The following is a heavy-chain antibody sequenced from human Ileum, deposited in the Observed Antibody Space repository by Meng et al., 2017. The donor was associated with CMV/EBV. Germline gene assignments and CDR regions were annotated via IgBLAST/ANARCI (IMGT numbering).Heavy chain of an antibody. V-gene: IGHV3-15*01. D-gene: IGHD3-16*01. Sequence: SCAASGFTFSNAAMSRVRQAPGKRLEWVGRIKTNSDGATVEYASPVKGRFTISRDDSKTTLYLQMNSLKSEDTGVYYCTTYGGWSDSWGQGTLVTVSS. J-gene: IGHJ5*01. CDR1: GFTFSNAA. CDR3: TTYGGWSDS. CDR2: IKTNSDGATV.